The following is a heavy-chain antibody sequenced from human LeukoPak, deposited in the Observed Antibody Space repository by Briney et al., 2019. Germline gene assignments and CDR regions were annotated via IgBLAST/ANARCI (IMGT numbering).Heavy chain of an antibody. Sequence: PGGSLRLSCAVSGFTLRNHAMHWVRQAPGKGLEWVAVISYDGSNKYYADSVKGRFTISRDNSKNTLYLQMNSLRAEDTAVYYCAKLSGRAVAGTLGCWGQGTLVTVSS. CDR3: AKLSGRAVAGTLGC. D-gene: IGHD6-19*01. CDR1: GFTLRNHA. CDR2: ISYDGSNK. V-gene: IGHV3-30*18. J-gene: IGHJ4*02.